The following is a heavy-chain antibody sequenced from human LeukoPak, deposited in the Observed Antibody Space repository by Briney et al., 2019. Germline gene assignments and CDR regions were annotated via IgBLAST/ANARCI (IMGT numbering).Heavy chain of an antibody. V-gene: IGHV3-43*01. J-gene: IGHJ6*03. CDR1: GFTFDDYT. Sequence: GGSLRLSCAASGFTFDDYTMHWVRQAPGKGLEWVSLISWDGGSTYYADSVKGRFTISRDNSKNTLYLQMNSLRAEDTAVYYCARASGTALYYMDVWGKGTTVTVSS. CDR3: ARASGTALYYMDV. CDR2: ISWDGGST. D-gene: IGHD3-10*01.